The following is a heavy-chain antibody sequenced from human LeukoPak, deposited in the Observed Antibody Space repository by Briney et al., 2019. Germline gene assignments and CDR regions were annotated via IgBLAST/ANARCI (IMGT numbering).Heavy chain of an antibody. CDR1: GGSISSSSYY. CDR2: INYSGSI. CDR3: ARDLHHEGWGGLFDY. D-gene: IGHD2-15*01. Sequence: SETLSPTCTVSGGSISSSSYYWGWIRQPPGKGLEWIGYINYSGSITYNPSLKSRVTISLDMSKNQFSLKLNSVTAADTAVYYCARDLHHEGWGGLFDYWGQGTLVTVSS. V-gene: IGHV4-61*05. J-gene: IGHJ4*02.